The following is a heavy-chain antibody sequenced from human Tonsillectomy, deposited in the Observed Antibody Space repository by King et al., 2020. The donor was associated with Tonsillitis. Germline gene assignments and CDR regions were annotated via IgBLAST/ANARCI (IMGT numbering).Heavy chain of an antibody. V-gene: IGHV1-8*02. J-gene: IGHJ4*02. CDR1: GYTFTNYD. Sequence: QVQLVESGAEVKKPGASVRVSCKASGYTFTNYDINWVRQATGQGLEWMGWMSPHSGNAGFAQKFQGRVTMTRNTSISTAYMDLSSLRSEDTAVYYCARGDFGSGGYWGQGTLVTVSS. CDR2: MSPHSGNA. CDR3: ARGDFGSGGY. D-gene: IGHD3-10*01.